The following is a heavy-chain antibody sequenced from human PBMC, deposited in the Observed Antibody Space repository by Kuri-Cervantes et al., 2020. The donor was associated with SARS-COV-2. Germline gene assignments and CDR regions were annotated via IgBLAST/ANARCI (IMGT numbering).Heavy chain of an antibody. CDR1: GYTFTSYY. J-gene: IGHJ6*02. V-gene: IGHV1-46*01. CDR2: INPSGGST. D-gene: IGHD6-19*01. CDR3: ARDHPIAVAGTVREYGMDV. Sequence: ASVKVSCKASGYTFTSYYMHWVRQAPGQGLEWMGIINPSGGSTSYAQKFQGRVTMTRDTSTSTVYMELSRLRSDDTAVYYCARDHPIAVAGTVREYGMDVWGQGTTVTVSS.